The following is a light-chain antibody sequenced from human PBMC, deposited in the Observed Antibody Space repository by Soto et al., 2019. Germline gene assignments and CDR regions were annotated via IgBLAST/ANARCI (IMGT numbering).Light chain of an antibody. CDR3: QQYDKLPLT. V-gene: IGKV3-20*01. CDR2: GAS. CDR1: QSGSNNY. Sequence: EFVLKQSPVTLSLTPGDRVTLXXRASQSGSNNYLAWYQQKPGQAPRLLIYGASNRATCIPDRFSGIASMTDFTFTINSLQPEDIATYYCQQYDKLPLTFGGGTKVDI. J-gene: IGKJ4*01.